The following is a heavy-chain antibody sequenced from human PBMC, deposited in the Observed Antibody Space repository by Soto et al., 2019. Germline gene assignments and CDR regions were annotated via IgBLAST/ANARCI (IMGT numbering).Heavy chain of an antibody. J-gene: IGHJ4*02. CDR2: INPSGGAA. V-gene: IGHV1-46*03. CDR3: SRGGYPYGFDY. D-gene: IGHD5-18*01. CDR1: GYSFTNYY. Sequence: ASVKVSCKASGYSFTNYYMHWVRQAPGQGLEWMGIINPSGGAATYAQKFQGRFTVTRDTSTGTVYMDLTSLRSEDTAVYFCSRGGYPYGFDYWGQGTLVTVPS.